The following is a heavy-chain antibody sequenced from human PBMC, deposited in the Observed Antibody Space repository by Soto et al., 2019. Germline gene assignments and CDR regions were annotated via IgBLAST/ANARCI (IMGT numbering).Heavy chain of an antibody. CDR3: AKRTGTYYFDC. D-gene: IGHD1-1*01. Sequence: EVQLLESGGGLVQPGGSLRLSCAASGFTFSSYAMSWVHQAPGKGLEWVSAISGSGGSTFHADSVKGRFTISRDNSKNSLYLQMNSLRAEDTAVYYCAKRTGTYYFDCWGQGTLVTVSS. J-gene: IGHJ4*02. CDR2: ISGSGGST. CDR1: GFTFSSYA. V-gene: IGHV3-23*01.